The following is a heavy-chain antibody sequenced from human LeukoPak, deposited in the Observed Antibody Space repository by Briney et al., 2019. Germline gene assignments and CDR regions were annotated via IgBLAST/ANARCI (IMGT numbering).Heavy chain of an antibody. CDR1: GGSISSYY. CDR3: ARVRFLGSSWFDP. D-gene: IGHD3-3*01. J-gene: IGHJ5*02. Sequence: PSETLSLTCTVSGGSISSYYWSWIRQPPGKGLEWIGYIYYSGSTNYNHSLKSGVTISVDTTKNQFSLKLSSVTDADTAVYYCARVRFLGSSWFDPWGQGTLVTVSS. CDR2: IYYSGST. V-gene: IGHV4-59*01.